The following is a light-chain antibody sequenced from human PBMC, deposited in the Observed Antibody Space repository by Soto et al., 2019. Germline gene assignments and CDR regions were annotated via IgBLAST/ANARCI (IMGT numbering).Light chain of an antibody. J-gene: IGKJ1*01. Sequence: EIVLTQSPGSLSLSLGERATLSCRASQSGASAFFAWYQQKPGQPPRLLVYGAYRRATDIPDRFSGSGSGKDFTLTISSLEPEDFAVYYCQQYASSLTFGQGTKVEI. CDR3: QQYASSLT. CDR2: GAY. CDR1: QSGASAF. V-gene: IGKV3-20*01.